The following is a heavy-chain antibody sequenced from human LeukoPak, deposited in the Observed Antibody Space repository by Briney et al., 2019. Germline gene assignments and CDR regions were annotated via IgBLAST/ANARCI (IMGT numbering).Heavy chain of an antibody. CDR3: ARPVPSRLGWFDP. CDR2: IYYSGST. J-gene: IGHJ5*02. V-gene: IGHV4-39*01. CDR1: GGSISSSNYY. Sequence: PSETLSLTCTVSGGSISSSNYYWGWSRQPPGKGLEWIGSIYYSGSTYYNPSLKSRVTISVDTSKNQFSLKLSSVTAADTVVYYCARPVPSRLGWFDPWGQGTLVTVSS. D-gene: IGHD1-1*01.